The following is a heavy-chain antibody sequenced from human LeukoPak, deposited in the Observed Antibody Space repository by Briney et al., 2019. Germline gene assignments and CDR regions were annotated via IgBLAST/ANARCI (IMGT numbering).Heavy chain of an antibody. Sequence: GGSLRLSCAASGFTFDDYAMHWVRQAPGKGLEWVSGISWNSGSIGYADSVKGRFTISRDNAKNSLYLQMNSLRAEDTAVYYCAREVEGYCSGGSCYPAASYNWFDPWGQGTLVTVSS. D-gene: IGHD2-15*01. V-gene: IGHV3-9*01. J-gene: IGHJ5*02. CDR3: AREVEGYCSGGSCYPAASYNWFDP. CDR1: GFTFDDYA. CDR2: ISWNSGSI.